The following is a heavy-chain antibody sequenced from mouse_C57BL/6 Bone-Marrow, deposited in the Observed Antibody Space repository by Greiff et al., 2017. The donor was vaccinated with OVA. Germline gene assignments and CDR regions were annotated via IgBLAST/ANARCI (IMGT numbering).Heavy chain of an antibody. CDR1: GFTFSSYG. V-gene: IGHV5-6*01. D-gene: IGHD2-5*01. Sequence: EVKLVESGGDLVKPGGSLKLSCAASGFTFSSYGMSWVRQTPDKRLEWVATISSGGSYTYYPDSVKGRFTISRDNAKNTLYLQMSSLKSEDTAMYYCARGSNWFAYWGQGTLVTVSA. J-gene: IGHJ3*01. CDR3: ARGSNWFAY. CDR2: ISSGGSYT.